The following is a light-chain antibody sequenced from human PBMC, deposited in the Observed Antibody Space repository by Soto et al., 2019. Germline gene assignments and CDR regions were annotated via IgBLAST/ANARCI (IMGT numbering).Light chain of an antibody. V-gene: IGKV1-39*01. CDR3: QQSYNSPQT. Sequence: DIQLTQSPSFLSASLGDRVTITCRASQGIGSYLAWYQQKPGKAPRLLIYAASSLQSGVPSRFSGSGSGTDFTLTISSLQPEDFATYSCQQSYNSPQTFGRGTKVDIK. CDR1: QGIGSY. J-gene: IGKJ1*01. CDR2: AAS.